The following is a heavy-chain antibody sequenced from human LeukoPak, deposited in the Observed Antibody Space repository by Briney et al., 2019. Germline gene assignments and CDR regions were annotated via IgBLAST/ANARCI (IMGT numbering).Heavy chain of an antibody. D-gene: IGHD3-9*01. J-gene: IGHJ4*02. Sequence: GGSLRLSCAGSGFIFGSYWMSWVRQAPGKGLEWVSGISWNSGSIGYADSVKGRFTISRDNAKNSLYLQMNSLRAEDTALYYCARGGYDILTGYYTDFDYWGQGTLVTVSS. CDR3: ARGGYDILTGYYTDFDY. V-gene: IGHV3-9*01. CDR1: GFIFGSYW. CDR2: ISWNSGSI.